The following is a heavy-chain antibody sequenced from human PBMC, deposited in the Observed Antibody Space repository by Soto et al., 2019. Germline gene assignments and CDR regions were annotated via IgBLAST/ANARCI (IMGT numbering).Heavy chain of an antibody. V-gene: IGHV4-4*07. CDR1: GGSISRYY. J-gene: IGHJ3*02. D-gene: IGHD1-1*01. CDR3: ARGVHMNTPFDAIYI. Sequence: QVQLQESGPGLVKHSETLSLTCTVSGGSISRYYWSWIRQPAGKGLEWIERIYNSGSTNYNPSLKSRVTMSVDTAKNQFSLKLCSVTTADTAVYYCARGVHMNTPFDAIYIWAQGTMVTVSS. CDR2: IYNSGST.